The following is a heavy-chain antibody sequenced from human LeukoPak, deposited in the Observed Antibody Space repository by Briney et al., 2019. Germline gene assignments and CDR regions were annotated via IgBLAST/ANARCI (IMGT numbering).Heavy chain of an antibody. CDR1: GGSFSGYY. CDR2: INHSGST. Sequence: SETLSPTCAVYGGSFSGYYWSWIRQPPGKGLEWIGEINHSGSTNYNPSLKSRVTISVDTSKNQFSLKLSSVTAADTAVYYCATRNPFSGSYYVFDYWGQGTLVTVSS. J-gene: IGHJ4*02. V-gene: IGHV4-34*01. D-gene: IGHD1-26*01. CDR3: ATRNPFSGSYYVFDY.